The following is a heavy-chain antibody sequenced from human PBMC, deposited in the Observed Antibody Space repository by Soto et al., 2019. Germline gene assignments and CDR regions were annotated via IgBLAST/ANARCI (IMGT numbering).Heavy chain of an antibody. V-gene: IGHV1-8*01. Sequence: AASVKVSCKASGNTFTNYYINWVGQATGQGLEYLGWMNPNSGDTAYVQKFQGRVTMTWDTSITTAYMELRSLRSEDTAVYFCARGVKYGAYSRWFDPWGQGTLVTVSS. CDR3: ARGVKYGAYSRWFDP. CDR2: MNPNSGDT. CDR1: GNTFTNYY. D-gene: IGHD4-17*01. J-gene: IGHJ5*02.